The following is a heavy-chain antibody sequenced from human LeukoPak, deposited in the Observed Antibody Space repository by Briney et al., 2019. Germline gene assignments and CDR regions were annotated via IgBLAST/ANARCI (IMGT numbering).Heavy chain of an antibody. Sequence: GGSLRLSCAASGFTFSSYWMSWVRQAPGKGLEWVANIKQDGSEKYYVDSVKGRFTISRDNAKNTLYLQMSSLRAEDTAVYYCAKDWGSYNGVGFDYWAQGTLVTVSS. CDR1: GFTFSSYW. J-gene: IGHJ4*02. CDR2: IKQDGSEK. V-gene: IGHV3-7*03. CDR3: AKDWGSYNGVGFDY. D-gene: IGHD1-26*01.